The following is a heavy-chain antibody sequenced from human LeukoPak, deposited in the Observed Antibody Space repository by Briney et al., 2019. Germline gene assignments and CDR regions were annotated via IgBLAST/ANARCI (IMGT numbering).Heavy chain of an antibody. CDR1: GGTISSSSYY. D-gene: IGHD5-24*01. CDR2: IYYSGST. Sequence: SETLSLTCTVSGGTISSSSYYWGWIRQPPGKGLVWIGSIYYSGSTYYNPSLKSRVTISVDTSKNQFSLKLSSVTAADTAVYSCARRWMATIHCFDHWGQGTLVTVSS. CDR3: ARRWMATIHCFDH. J-gene: IGHJ4*02. V-gene: IGHV4-39*01.